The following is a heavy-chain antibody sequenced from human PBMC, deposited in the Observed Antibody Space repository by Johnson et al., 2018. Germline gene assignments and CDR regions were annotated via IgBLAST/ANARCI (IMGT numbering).Heavy chain of an antibody. CDR1: GFTFSSYS. D-gene: IGHD3-10*01. V-gene: IGHV3-48*01. CDR2: ISRSITTI. J-gene: IGHJ3*02. CDR3: AIDYYGSGTI. Sequence: EQLGQSGGGLVEHGGSMRLRCAASGFTFSSYSMNWVRQAPGKGPEWVSYISRSITTIYYADSVQGRLTIYRDNAKNSLYLQMKRLRAEDTAVYYCAIDYYGSGTIWGQGTRVTVSS.